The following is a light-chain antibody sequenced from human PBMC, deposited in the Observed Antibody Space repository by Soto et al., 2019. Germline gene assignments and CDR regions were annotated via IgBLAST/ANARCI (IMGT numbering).Light chain of an antibody. CDR3: QQYFGTPPT. J-gene: IGKJ3*01. V-gene: IGKV4-1*01. Sequence: DIVMTQSPDSLAVSLGERATINCKSSQSILSSSNNENFLAWYQQKPGQPPKLLFYWASTRESGVPDRFSGGGSATDFTLTISSLQAEDVAVYFCQQYFGTPPTFGPGTKVDIK. CDR1: QSILSSSNNENF. CDR2: WAS.